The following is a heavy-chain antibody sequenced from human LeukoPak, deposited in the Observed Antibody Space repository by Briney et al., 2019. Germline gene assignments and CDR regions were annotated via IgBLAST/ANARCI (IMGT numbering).Heavy chain of an antibody. D-gene: IGHD4-23*01. V-gene: IGHV3-7*05. CDR1: GVIVSHYW. CDR3: AVGYGGY. CDR2: IKEDESEK. J-gene: IGHJ4*02. Sequence: GGSLRLSCAASGVIVSHYWMNWVRQAPGKGLEWVANIKEDESEKHYVDSVKGRFTISRDSAKKSLFLQLTSLRPDDTAMYYCAVGYGGYSGPGIRVTVSS.